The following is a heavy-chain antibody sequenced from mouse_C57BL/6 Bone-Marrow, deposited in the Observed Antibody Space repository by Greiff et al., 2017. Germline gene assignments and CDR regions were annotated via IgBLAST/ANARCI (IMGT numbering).Heavy chain of an antibody. CDR2: IWTGGGT. J-gene: IGHJ3*01. Sequence: VQVVESGPGLVAPSQSLSITCTVSGFSLTSYAISWVRQPPGKGLEWLGVIWTGGGTNYNSALKSRLSTSKVNSKSQVFLKMNSLQTDDTARYYCARDYGSWFGYWGQGTLVTVSA. D-gene: IGHD2-4*01. V-gene: IGHV2-9-1*01. CDR3: ARDYGSWFGY. CDR1: GFSLTSYA.